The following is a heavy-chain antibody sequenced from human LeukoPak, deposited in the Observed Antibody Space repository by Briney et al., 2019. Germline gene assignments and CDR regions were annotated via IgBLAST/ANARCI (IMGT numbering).Heavy chain of an antibody. CDR1: GHSITNFA. D-gene: IGHD3-10*01. J-gene: IGHJ4*02. CDR3: ARMTTGKFDY. V-gene: IGHV1-3*01. Sequence: GASVEVSCKASGHSITNFALHWVRQAPGQKFEWMGWINGASGNTRYSQKFQGRVTITRDTSASTAYMELSSLRSEDTAVYYCARMTTGKFDYWGQGTLVTVSS. CDR2: INGASGNT.